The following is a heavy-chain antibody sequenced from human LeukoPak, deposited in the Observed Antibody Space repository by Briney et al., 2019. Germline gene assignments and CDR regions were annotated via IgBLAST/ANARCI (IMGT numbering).Heavy chain of an antibody. J-gene: IGHJ4*02. CDR3: AREGVTTGLLDY. V-gene: IGHV3-30*04. CDR2: ISYDGSNK. D-gene: IGHD4-17*01. Sequence: GSLRLSCAASGFTFSSYAMHWVRQAPGKGLEWVAVISYDGSNKYYADSVKGRFTISRDNSKNTLYLQMNSLRAEDTAVYYCAREGVTTGLLDYWGQGTLVTVSS. CDR1: GFTFSSYA.